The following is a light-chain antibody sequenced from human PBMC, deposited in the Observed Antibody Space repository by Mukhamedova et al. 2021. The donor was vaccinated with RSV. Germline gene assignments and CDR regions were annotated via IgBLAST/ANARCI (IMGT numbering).Light chain of an antibody. V-gene: IGKV1-17*01. J-gene: IGKJ2*04. Sequence: WYQRRVHGKAPKRLIYAASNLQSGVPSRFSGSGSGTEFTLTISSLQPEDFASYYCLQYNSQPRSFGQGTKLDIK. CDR3: LQYNSQPRS. CDR2: AAS.